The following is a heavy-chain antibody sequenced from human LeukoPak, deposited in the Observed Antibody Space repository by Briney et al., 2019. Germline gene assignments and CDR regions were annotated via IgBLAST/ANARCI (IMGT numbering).Heavy chain of an antibody. Sequence: GGSLRLSCAASGFTFSSYAMSWVRQAPGKGLEWVSAISGSGGSTYYADSVKGRFTISRDNSKNTLYLQMNSLRAEDTAVYYCPNRDSIGGDRYYFDYWGQGTLVTVSS. CDR1: GFTFSSYA. D-gene: IGHD3-16*01. V-gene: IGHV3-23*01. CDR2: ISGSGGST. J-gene: IGHJ4*02. CDR3: PNRDSIGGDRYYFDY.